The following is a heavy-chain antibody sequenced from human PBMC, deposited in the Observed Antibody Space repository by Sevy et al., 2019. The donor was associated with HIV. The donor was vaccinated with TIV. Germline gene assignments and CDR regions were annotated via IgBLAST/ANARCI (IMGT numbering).Heavy chain of an antibody. V-gene: IGHV3-11*01. CDR1: GFTFSDYY. CDR3: ARDKAIAAALPGSYYYYGMDV. CDR2: ISSSGSTI. J-gene: IGHJ6*02. Sequence: GGSLRLSCAASGFTFSDYYMSWIRQAPGKGLEWVSYISSSGSTIYYADSVKGRFTISRDNAKNSLYLQMNSLRAEDTAVYYCARDKAIAAALPGSYYYYGMDVWGQGTTVTVSS. D-gene: IGHD6-13*01.